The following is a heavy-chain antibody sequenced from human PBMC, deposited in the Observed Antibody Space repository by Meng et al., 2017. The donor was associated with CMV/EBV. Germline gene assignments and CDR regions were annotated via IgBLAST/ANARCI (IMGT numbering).Heavy chain of an antibody. CDR3: ARDFPYYDILTAYFSVDAFDI. V-gene: IGHV3-48*03. D-gene: IGHD3-9*01. CDR2: ISSSGSTR. Sequence: GESLKISCAASGFTFSSYEMNWVRQAPGKGLEWVSYISSSGSTRYYADSVKGRFTISRDNAKKTLYLQMSSLRAEDTAVYYCARDFPYYDILTAYFSVDAFDIWGQGTMVTVSS. J-gene: IGHJ3*02. CDR1: GFTFSSYE.